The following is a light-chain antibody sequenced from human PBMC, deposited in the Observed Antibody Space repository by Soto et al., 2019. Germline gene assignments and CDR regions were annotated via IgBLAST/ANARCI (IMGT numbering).Light chain of an antibody. CDR1: SSDVGAYKY. J-gene: IGLJ1*01. CDR3: NSYAGDIIRFV. Sequence: QSALTQPASVSGSPGRSVTISCTGTSSDVGAYKYVSWYQQHPGKAPKLMIYEVSNRPSGVSNRFSGSKSGNTASLTISGLQADDEADYYCNSYAGDIIRFVFGTGTKLTVL. CDR2: EVS. V-gene: IGLV2-14*01.